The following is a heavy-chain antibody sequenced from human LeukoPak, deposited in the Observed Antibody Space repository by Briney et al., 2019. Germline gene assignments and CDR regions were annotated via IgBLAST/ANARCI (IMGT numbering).Heavy chain of an antibody. V-gene: IGHV3-21*01. J-gene: IGHJ4*02. CDR1: GFTLSSYT. CDR2: ISSSNSYI. Sequence: GGSLRLSYAASGFTLSSYTMNWVRQAPGKGLEWVSSISSSNSYIYYADSVKGRFTISRDNGKHSLYLQMNSLRAEDTAVYYCARDCSGGTCQLDYWGQGTLVTVSS. D-gene: IGHD2-15*01. CDR3: ARDCSGGTCQLDY.